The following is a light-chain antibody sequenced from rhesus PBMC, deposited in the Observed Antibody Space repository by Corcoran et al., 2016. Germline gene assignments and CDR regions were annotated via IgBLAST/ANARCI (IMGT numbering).Light chain of an antibody. CDR3: QQDYTWPLT. J-gene: IGKJ4*01. V-gene: IGKV3-42*01. CDR2: GAS. Sequence: EIVMTQSPVTLSLSPGERATLSCRASQSVSSSLAWYQQKPGQAPKLLIYGASGRATGIPDRVSGRWSGGEFTLTRSSLEPEDVGVYYCQQDYTWPLTFGGGTKVELK. CDR1: QSVSSS.